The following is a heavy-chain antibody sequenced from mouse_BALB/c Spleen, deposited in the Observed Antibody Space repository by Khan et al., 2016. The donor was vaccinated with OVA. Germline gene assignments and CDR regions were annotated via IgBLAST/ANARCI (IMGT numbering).Heavy chain of an antibody. J-gene: IGHJ3*01. D-gene: IGHD2-4*01. V-gene: IGHV2-2*02. CDR2: IWSAGST. Sequence: QVQLKESGPGLVQPSQSLSITCTVSGFSLANYSVHWVRQSPGKGLEWLGVIWSAGSTDYNAAFMSRLTINKDNSRSHVFFKMNRLQPNDTAIYYCARSDYDYDRGALFAYWGQGTLVTVSA. CDR1: GFSLANYS. CDR3: ARSDYDYDRGALFAY.